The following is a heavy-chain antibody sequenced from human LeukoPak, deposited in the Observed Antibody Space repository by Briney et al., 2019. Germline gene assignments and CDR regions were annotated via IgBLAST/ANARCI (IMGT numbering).Heavy chain of an antibody. J-gene: IGHJ4*02. Sequence: GESLKISCKGSGYSFTSYWIGWVRQAPGQRLEWMGWFNSDTGNTDYSQKFQGRVTISRDTSANTAYMELNRLRPEDTAVFYCVRGGPNKSGWTLDYWGQGTLVTVSS. CDR3: VRGGPNKSGWTLDY. CDR2: FNSDTGNT. V-gene: IGHV1-3*01. D-gene: IGHD6-19*01. CDR1: GYSFTSYW.